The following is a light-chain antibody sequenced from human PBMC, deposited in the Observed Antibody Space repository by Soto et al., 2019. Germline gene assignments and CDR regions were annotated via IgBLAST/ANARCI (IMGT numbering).Light chain of an antibody. CDR2: DTS. V-gene: IGKV3-15*01. CDR3: QEYIHWPPGM. CDR1: QFVSRR. J-gene: IGKJ1*01. Sequence: EIVVTQSPATLSASPGERVTLSCRASQFVSRRLAWYQQRLGQVPRLLLYDTSTRAPGISARFSGSGSGTEFTLTISSLQSEDFAVYYCQEYIHWPPGMFGPGTTVDIK.